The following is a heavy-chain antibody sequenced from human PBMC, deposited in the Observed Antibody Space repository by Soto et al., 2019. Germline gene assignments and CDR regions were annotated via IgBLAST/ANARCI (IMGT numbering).Heavy chain of an antibody. J-gene: IGHJ5*02. D-gene: IGHD4-4*01. Sequence: LRLSCAASGFTSSGYWMTWVRQAPGKGLEWVANINQDGSEKYYVDSVKGRFTISRDNAKDSLYLQMNSLRAEDTAIYYCARDYSNPRGRFDPWGQGTLVTVCS. V-gene: IGHV3-7*01. CDR1: GFTSSGYW. CDR3: ARDYSNPRGRFDP. CDR2: INQDGSEK.